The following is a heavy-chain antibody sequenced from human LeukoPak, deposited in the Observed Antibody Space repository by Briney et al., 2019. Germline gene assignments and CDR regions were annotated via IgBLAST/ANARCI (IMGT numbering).Heavy chain of an antibody. D-gene: IGHD3-10*01. CDR2: ISGSGGST. CDR1: GGSISSSSYY. CDR3: AKDGSGSYYSYWFDP. J-gene: IGHJ5*02. V-gene: IGHV3-23*01. Sequence: PSETLSLTCTVSGGSISSSSYYWGWIRQPPGKGLEWVSAISGSGGSTYYADSVKGRFTISRDNSKNTLYLQMNSLRAEDTAVYYCAKDGSGSYYSYWFDPWGQGTLVTVSS.